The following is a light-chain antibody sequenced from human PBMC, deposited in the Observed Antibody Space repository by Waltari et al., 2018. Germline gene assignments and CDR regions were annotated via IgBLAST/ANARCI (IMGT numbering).Light chain of an antibody. CDR3: CSYAGSRTYV. CDR2: EVS. CDR1: SSDSGNFNL. Sequence: QSALTQPASVSGSPGQSITISCTGTSSDSGNFNLVSWYQQHPGQVPKLIIYEVSKRPSGVSNHFSGSKSGNTASLTISGLRAEDEADYYCCSYAGSRTYVFGTGTKVTVL. V-gene: IGLV2-23*02. J-gene: IGLJ1*01.